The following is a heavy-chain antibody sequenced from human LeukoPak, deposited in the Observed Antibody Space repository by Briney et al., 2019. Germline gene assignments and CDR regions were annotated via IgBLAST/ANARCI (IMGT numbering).Heavy chain of an antibody. CDR3: TGNYYGSGSYADFDY. Sequence: GGSLRLSCAASGFTVSSNYMSWVRQAPGKGLEWVSVIYSGGSTYYADSVKGRFTISRDDSKNTAYLQMDSLETEDTAVYYCTGNYYGSGSYADFDYWGQGTLVTVSS. CDR1: GFTVSSNY. J-gene: IGHJ4*02. D-gene: IGHD3-10*01. V-gene: IGHV3-53*01. CDR2: IYSGGST.